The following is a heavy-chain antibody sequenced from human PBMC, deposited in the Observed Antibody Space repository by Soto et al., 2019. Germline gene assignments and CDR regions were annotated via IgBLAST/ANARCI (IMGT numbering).Heavy chain of an antibody. Sequence: GGSLRLSCAASGFTFSSYGMHWVRQAPGKGLEWVAVISYDGSNKYYADSVKGRFTISRDNSKNTLYLQMNSLRAEDTAVYYCATKYGGDAYFDYWGQGTLVTVSS. CDR1: GFTFSSYG. CDR2: ISYDGSNK. D-gene: IGHD4-17*01. CDR3: ATKYGGDAYFDY. V-gene: IGHV3-30*03. J-gene: IGHJ4*02.